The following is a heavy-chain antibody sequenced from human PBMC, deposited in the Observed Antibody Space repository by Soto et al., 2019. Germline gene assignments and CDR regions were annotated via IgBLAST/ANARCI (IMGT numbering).Heavy chain of an antibody. J-gene: IGHJ5*02. Sequence: SETLSLTCTVSGGSISSYYWSWIRQPPGKGLEWIGYIYYSGSTNYNPSLKSRVTISVDTSKNQFSLKLSSVTAADTAVYYCARDDIVGNWFDPWGPGTLVTVSS. CDR3: ARDDIVGNWFDP. CDR2: IYYSGST. CDR1: GGSISSYY. D-gene: IGHD2-15*01. V-gene: IGHV4-59*01.